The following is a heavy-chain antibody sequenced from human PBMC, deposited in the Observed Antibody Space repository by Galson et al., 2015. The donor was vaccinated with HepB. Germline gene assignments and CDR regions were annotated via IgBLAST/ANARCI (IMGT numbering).Heavy chain of an antibody. CDR3: ARDVVYGSGRSLDY. CDR1: GFAFSDYY. CDR2: IGGNRNYT. D-gene: IGHD3-10*01. Sequence: LRLSCAASGFAFSDYYMSWIRQGPGKGLEWVSCIGGNRNYTNYADSVRGRFTISRDNAKNSLYLQMNSLRGDDTAAYYCARDVVYGSGRSLDYWGQGTLVTVSS. V-gene: IGHV3-11*05. J-gene: IGHJ4*02.